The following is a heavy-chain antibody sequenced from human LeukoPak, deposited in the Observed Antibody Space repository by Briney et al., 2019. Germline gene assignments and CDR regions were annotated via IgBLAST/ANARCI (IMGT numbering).Heavy chain of an antibody. CDR2: IYHSGST. Sequence: SQTLSLTCTVSGGSISSGGYYWSWIRQPPGKGLEWIGYIYHSGSTYYNPSLKSRVTISVDRSKNQFSLKLSSVTAADTAVYYCARASSRSSTSLLSPSPQGWYFDLWGRGTLVTVSS. CDR3: ARASSRSSTSLLSPSPQGWYFDL. J-gene: IGHJ2*01. D-gene: IGHD2-2*01. CDR1: GGSISSGGYY. V-gene: IGHV4-30-2*01.